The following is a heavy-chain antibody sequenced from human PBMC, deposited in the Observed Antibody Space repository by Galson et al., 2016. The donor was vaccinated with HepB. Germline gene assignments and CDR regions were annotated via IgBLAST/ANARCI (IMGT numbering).Heavy chain of an antibody. CDR2: IHHGGSI. D-gene: IGHD3-22*01. CDR3: TKKGYYALGI. CDR1: GGSVSNDNW. Sequence: SETLSLTCAVSGGSVSNDNWRSWVRQPPGKGLEWIGEIHHGGSINYNPSLMSRVTMSVDKSKNQFSMKLWSATASDTAVYFCTKKGYYALGIWGQGTVVTVSS. V-gene: IGHV4-4*02. J-gene: IGHJ3*02.